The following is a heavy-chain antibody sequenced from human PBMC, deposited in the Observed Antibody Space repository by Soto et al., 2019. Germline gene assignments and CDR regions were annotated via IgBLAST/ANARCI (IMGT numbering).Heavy chain of an antibody. CDR3: AKDLIDGPRYCSGGSCYSCFQH. Sequence: GGSLRLSCAASGFTFSSYAMSWVRQAPGKGLEWVSAISGSGGSTYYADSVKGRFTISRDNSKNTLYLQMNSLRAEDTAVYYCAKDLIDGPRYCSGGSCYSCFQHWGQGTLVTVSS. CDR1: GFTFSSYA. CDR2: ISGSGGST. V-gene: IGHV3-23*01. J-gene: IGHJ1*01. D-gene: IGHD2-15*01.